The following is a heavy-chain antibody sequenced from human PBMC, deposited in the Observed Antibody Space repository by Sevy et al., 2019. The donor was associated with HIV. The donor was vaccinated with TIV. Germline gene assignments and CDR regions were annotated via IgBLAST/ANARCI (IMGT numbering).Heavy chain of an antibody. Sequence: ASVKVSCKASGYTFTSYAIHWVRQAPGQRLEWMGWINAGNGNTKYSQKFQGRVTITRDTSASTAYMELSSLRSEDTAVYYCARDASTMVRGVIIKGAAFDYWGQGTLVTVSS. CDR1: GYTFTSYA. D-gene: IGHD3-10*01. CDR3: ARDASTMVRGVIIKGAAFDY. J-gene: IGHJ4*02. CDR2: INAGNGNT. V-gene: IGHV1-3*01.